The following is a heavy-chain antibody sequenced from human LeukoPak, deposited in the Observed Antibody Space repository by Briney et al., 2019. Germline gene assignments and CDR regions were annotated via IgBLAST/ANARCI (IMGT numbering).Heavy chain of an antibody. V-gene: IGHV3-23*01. CDR3: ARAAYSSTWYSRYFDL. CDR2: ISGSGGST. Sequence: GGSLRLSCAASGFTFSSYGVSWVRQAPGKGLEWVSGISGSGGSTYYADSVKGRFTISRENAKNSLYLQMNSLRAGDTAVYYCARAAYSSTWYSRYFDLWGRGTLVTVSS. CDR1: GFTFSSYG. J-gene: IGHJ2*01. D-gene: IGHD6-13*01.